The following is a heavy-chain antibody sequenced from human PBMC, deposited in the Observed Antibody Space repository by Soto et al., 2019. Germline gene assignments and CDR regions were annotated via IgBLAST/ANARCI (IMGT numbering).Heavy chain of an antibody. CDR1: GYTFSTYD. CDR2: VSPNSGNT. Sequence: QVQLVQSGSEVRKPGASVKVSCKASGYTFSTYDINWVRQAPGQGPEWMGRVSPNSGNTGYAQKFQGTLTMTRNTSINTAYMELSSLTSEDTAVYYCASWAGYSKWGQGTLVTVSS. J-gene: IGHJ4*02. CDR3: ASWAGYSK. V-gene: IGHV1-8*01. D-gene: IGHD3-9*01.